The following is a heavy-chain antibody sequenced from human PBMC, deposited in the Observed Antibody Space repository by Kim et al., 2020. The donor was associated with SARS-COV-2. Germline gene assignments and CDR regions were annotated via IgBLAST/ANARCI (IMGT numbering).Heavy chain of an antibody. CDR2: IKPDGSEK. V-gene: IGHV3-7*01. J-gene: IGHJ4*02. Sequence: GGSLRLSCAASGLTIDNFWMSWIRQAPGKGLEWVAHIKPDGSEKLYVASVKDRFTVSRDNAKNSLFLQMNSLRVEDTAVYFCTSGVGDYWGQGTLVTVSS. CDR3: TSGVGDY. D-gene: IGHD3-3*01. CDR1: GLTIDNFW.